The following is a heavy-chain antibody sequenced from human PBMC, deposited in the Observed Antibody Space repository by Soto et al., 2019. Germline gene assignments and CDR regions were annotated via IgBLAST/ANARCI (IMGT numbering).Heavy chain of an antibody. V-gene: IGHV3-33*01. CDR1: GFTFSSYG. CDR2: IWFDGSNK. J-gene: IGHJ4*02. Sequence: QVQLVESGGGVVQPGRSLRLSCAASGFTFSSYGMHWVRQAPGKGLKWVAVIWFDGSNKFYADSVKGRFTISRDNSKNTVSLPMNSLRDEDSAAYYCATTGPYWGQGTLVTVSS. CDR3: ATTGPY.